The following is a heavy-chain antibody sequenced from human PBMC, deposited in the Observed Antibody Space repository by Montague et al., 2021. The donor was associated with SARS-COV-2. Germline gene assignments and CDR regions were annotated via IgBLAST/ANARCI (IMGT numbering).Heavy chain of an antibody. J-gene: IGHJ3*01. CDR3: ARSGRGYSYGLDALEV. Sequence: SETLSLTCTVSGGSISNSIYYWGWIRQPPGMGLEWIGSISYTRSTYSNPSLKSRVTISMTTSNHQFFLKLTSVTAADTAVYYGARSGRGYSYGLDALEVWGQGTMVTVSS. V-gene: IGHV4-39*01. D-gene: IGHD5-18*01. CDR2: ISYTRST. CDR1: GGSISNSIYY.